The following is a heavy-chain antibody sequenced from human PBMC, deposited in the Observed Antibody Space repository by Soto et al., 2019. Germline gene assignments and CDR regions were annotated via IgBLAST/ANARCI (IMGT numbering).Heavy chain of an antibody. Sequence: SVKVSCKASGGTFSSYAISWVRQAPGQGLEWMGGIIPIFGTANYAQKFQGRVTITADESTSTAYMELSSLRSEDTAVYYCARVSGALAYCGGDCYSDYYGMDVWGQGTTVTVSS. CDR1: GGTFSSYA. J-gene: IGHJ6*02. V-gene: IGHV1-69*13. D-gene: IGHD2-21*02. CDR3: ARVSGALAYCGGDCYSDYYGMDV. CDR2: IIPIFGTA.